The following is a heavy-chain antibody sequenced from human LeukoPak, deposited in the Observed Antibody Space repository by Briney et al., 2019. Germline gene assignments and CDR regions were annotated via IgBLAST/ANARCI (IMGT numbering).Heavy chain of an antibody. CDR1: GYTFTSYG. V-gene: IGHV1-18*01. D-gene: IGHD3-10*01. J-gene: IGHJ4*02. CDR3: ARNARFGELELFDY. Sequence: ASVKVSCKASGYTFTSYGISWVRQAPGQGLEWMGWISAYNGNTNYAQKLQGRVTMTTDTSTSTAYMELRSLRSDDTAAYYCARNARFGELELFDYWGQGTLVTVSS. CDR2: ISAYNGNT.